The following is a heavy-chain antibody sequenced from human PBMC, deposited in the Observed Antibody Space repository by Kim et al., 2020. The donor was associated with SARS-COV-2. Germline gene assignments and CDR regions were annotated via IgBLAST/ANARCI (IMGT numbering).Heavy chain of an antibody. Sequence: ASVKVSCKASGYTFTSYAMHWVRQAPGQRLEWMGWINAGNGNTKYSQKFQGRVTITRDTSASTAYMELSSLRSEDTAVYYCASSSVDYDYIWGSYRLNWFDTWGQGTLVTVSS. CDR1: GYTFTSYA. V-gene: IGHV1-3*01. CDR3: ASSSVDYDYIWGSYRLNWFDT. CDR2: INAGNGNT. D-gene: IGHD3-16*02. J-gene: IGHJ5*02.